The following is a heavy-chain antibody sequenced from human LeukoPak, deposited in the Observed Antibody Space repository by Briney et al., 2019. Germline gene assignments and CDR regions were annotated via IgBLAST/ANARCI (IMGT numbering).Heavy chain of an antibody. CDR1: GDSVSSKSAA. J-gene: IGHJ5*02. CDR3: ARVHFGEEANWFDP. V-gene: IGHV6-1*01. D-gene: IGHD4-17*01. Sequence: PSHTLSLTCAISGDSVSSKSAAWNWIRQSPSRGLEWLGRTYYRSKWYDDYAVSVKSRISITPDTSKNQFSLHLNSVTPEDTAVYYCARVHFGEEANWFDPWGQGTLVTVSS. CDR2: TYYRSKWYD.